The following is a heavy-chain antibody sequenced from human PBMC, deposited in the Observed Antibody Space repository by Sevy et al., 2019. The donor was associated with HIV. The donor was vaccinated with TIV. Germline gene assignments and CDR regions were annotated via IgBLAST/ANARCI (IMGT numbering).Heavy chain of an antibody. CDR3: ARNQNFWSGYPYGMDV. V-gene: IGHV1-2*06. CDR2: INPNSGGT. J-gene: IGHJ6*02. CDR1: GYTFTGYY. Sequence: ASVKVSCKASGYTFTGYYMRWVRQAPGQGLEWMGRINPNSGGTNYAQKFQGRVTMTRDTSISTAYMELSRLRSDDTAVYYCARNQNFWSGYPYGMDVWGQGTTVTVSS. D-gene: IGHD3-3*01.